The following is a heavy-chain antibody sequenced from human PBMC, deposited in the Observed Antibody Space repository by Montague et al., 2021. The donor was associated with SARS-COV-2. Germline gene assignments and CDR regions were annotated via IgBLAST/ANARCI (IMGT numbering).Heavy chain of an antibody. CDR3: AHYYYDSSGVDY. V-gene: IGHV2-5*02. Sequence: VKPTQTLTLTCTFSGFPLSPSGVGVGWIRQPPGKALEWLALIYWDDDKRYSPSLKSRLTITKDTSKNQVVLTMTNMDPVDTATYYCAHYYYDSSGVDYWGRGTLVTVSS. CDR2: IYWDDDK. D-gene: IGHD3-22*01. J-gene: IGHJ4*02. CDR1: GFPLSPSGVG.